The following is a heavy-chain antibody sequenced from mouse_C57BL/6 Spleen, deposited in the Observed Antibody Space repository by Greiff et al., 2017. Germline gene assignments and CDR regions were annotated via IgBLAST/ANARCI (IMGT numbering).Heavy chain of an antibody. V-gene: IGHV3-6*01. Sequence: EVHLVESGPGLVKPSQSLSLTCSVTGYSITSGYYWNWIRQFPGNKLEWMGYISYDGSNNYNPSLKNRISITRDTSKNQFFLKLNSVTTEDTATYYYASGDTTVVATDYWGQGTTLTVSS. J-gene: IGHJ2*01. CDR1: GYSITSGYY. D-gene: IGHD1-1*01. CDR3: ASGDTTVVATDY. CDR2: ISYDGSN.